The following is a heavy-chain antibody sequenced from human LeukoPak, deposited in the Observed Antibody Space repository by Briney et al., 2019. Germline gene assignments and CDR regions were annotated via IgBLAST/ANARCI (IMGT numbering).Heavy chain of an antibody. V-gene: IGHV3-72*01. Sequence: GGSLRLSCAASGFTLSDHHIDWVRQAPGKGLEWVGRSRNKVYSYTSEYAASVRGRFTLSRDDSKNSLYLQMNNLKTEDTAVYYCARYRENYREVDYWGQGTLVTVSS. CDR1: GFTLSDHH. CDR3: ARYRENYREVDY. J-gene: IGHJ4*02. D-gene: IGHD1-7*01. CDR2: SRNKVYSYTS.